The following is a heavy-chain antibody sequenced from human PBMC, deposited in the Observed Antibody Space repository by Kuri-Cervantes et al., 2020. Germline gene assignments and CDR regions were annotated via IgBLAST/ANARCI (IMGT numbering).Heavy chain of an antibody. Sequence: SVKVSCKASGCTFSSYAISWVRQAPGQGLERMGGIIPIFGTANYAQKFQGWVTMTRDTSISTAYMELSRLRSDDTAVYYCASSPHCSGGSCYWFDPWGQGTLVTVSS. CDR2: IIPIFGTA. J-gene: IGHJ5*02. V-gene: IGHV1-69*05. CDR3: ASSPHCSGGSCYWFDP. D-gene: IGHD2-15*01. CDR1: GCTFSSYA.